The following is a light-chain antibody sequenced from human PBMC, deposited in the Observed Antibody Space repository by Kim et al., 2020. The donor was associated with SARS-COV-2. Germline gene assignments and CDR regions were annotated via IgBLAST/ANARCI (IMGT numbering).Light chain of an antibody. Sequence: DIRMTQSPSSLSASVGDRVTITCRSSQGISNFLAWYQQKPGKVPQLLIYDASVLQSGVPSRFSGSGSGTDFTLTLSGLQPEDISTYYCQRYNSAPWTFGQGTKVEIK. CDR2: DAS. CDR3: QRYNSAPWT. J-gene: IGKJ1*01. CDR1: QGISNF. V-gene: IGKV1-27*01.